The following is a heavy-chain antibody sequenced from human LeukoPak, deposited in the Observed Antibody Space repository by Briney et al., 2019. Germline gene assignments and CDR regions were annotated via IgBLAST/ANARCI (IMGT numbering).Heavy chain of an antibody. CDR1: GFTFSSYA. D-gene: IGHD2-15*01. V-gene: IGHV3-30*04. CDR3: AKGPPGGGRGRLDS. Sequence: GGSLRLSCAASGFTFSSYAMHWVRQAPGKGLEWVAVISYDGSNKYYADSVKGRFTISRDNSKNTLYLQMNSLRAEDTAVYYCAKGPPGGGRGRLDSWGQGTLVTVSS. J-gene: IGHJ4*02. CDR2: ISYDGSNK.